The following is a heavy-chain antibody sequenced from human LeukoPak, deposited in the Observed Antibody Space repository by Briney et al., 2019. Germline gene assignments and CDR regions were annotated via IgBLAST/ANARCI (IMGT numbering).Heavy chain of an antibody. J-gene: IGHJ4*02. D-gene: IGHD6-19*01. CDR2: IYASGST. V-gene: IGHV4-4*07. CDR3: ARKGSSGWFSY. Sequence: SETLSLTCSVSGGSISTYYWNWIRQPAGKGLEWIGRIYASGSTTYNPSLKSRVSMSVDTSKNQFSLRLTSVTAADTAVYYCARKGSSGWFSYWGQGTLVTVSS. CDR1: GGSISTYY.